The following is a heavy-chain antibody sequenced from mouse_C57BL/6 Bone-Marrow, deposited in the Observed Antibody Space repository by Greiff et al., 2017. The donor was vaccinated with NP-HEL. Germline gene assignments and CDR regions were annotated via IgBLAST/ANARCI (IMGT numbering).Heavy chain of an antibody. J-gene: IGHJ4*01. CDR3: ATITTVVATRDYAMDY. D-gene: IGHD1-1*01. V-gene: IGHV1-52*01. CDR2: IDPSDSET. Sequence: VQLQQSGAELVRPGSSVKLSCKASGYTFTSYWMHWVKQRPIQGLEWIGNIDPSDSETHYNQKFKDKATLTVDKSSSTAYMQLSSLTSEDSAVYYCATITTVVATRDYAMDYWGQGTSVTVSS. CDR1: GYTFTSYW.